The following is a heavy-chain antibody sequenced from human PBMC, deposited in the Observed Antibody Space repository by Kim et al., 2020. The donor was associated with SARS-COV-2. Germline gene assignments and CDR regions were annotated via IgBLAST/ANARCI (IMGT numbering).Heavy chain of an antibody. CDR2: IYYSGST. CDR1: GGSISSYY. J-gene: IGHJ4*02. Sequence: SETLSLTCTVSGGSISSYYWSWIRQPPGKGLEWIGYIYYSGSTNYNPSLKSRVTISVDTSKNQFSLKLSSVTAADTAVYYCSLGEFELFDYWGQGTLVTVSS. CDR3: SLGEFELFDY. V-gene: IGHV4-59*01. D-gene: IGHD3-10*01.